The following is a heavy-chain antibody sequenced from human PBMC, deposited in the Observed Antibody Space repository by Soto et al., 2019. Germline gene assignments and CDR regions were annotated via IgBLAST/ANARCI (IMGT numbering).Heavy chain of an antibody. CDR1: GYTFTNFG. J-gene: IGHJ4*02. CDR2: ISAYNGNT. Sequence: ASVKVSCKASGYTFTNFGISWVRQAPGQGLEWMGWISAYNGNTNYAQNFQGRVTITRDTSANTAYMELSSLRSEDTAVYYCARSFVVVTEFDYWGQGTLVTVSS. D-gene: IGHD2-21*02. CDR3: ARSFVVVTEFDY. V-gene: IGHV1-18*01.